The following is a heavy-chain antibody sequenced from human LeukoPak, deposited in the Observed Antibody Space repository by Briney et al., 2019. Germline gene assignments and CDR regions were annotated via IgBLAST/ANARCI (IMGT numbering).Heavy chain of an antibody. Sequence: SETLSLTCGVYGGSFSGYHWTWIRLRPGKGLDWIGDINHSGSTNYNPSLKSRVTISVDTSKNQFSLKLSSVTAADTAVYYCARGPAYYYDSSGPYFDYWGQGTLVTVSS. CDR2: INHSGST. V-gene: IGHV4-34*01. CDR3: ARGPAYYYDSSGPYFDY. J-gene: IGHJ4*02. CDR1: GGSFSGYH. D-gene: IGHD3-22*01.